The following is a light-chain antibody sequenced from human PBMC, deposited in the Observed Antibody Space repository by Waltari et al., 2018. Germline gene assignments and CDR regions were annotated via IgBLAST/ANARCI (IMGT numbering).Light chain of an antibody. CDR2: AAS. J-gene: IGKJ3*01. CDR1: QSISSY. CDR3: QQSYSTPHIT. Sequence: DIQMTQSPSSLSASVGDRVTITCRASQSISSYLNWYQQKPGKAPKLLIYAASSLQSGVPSRFSGSGSGTDFTLTISSLQPEDFATYYCQQSYSTPHITFGPGTKVGIK. V-gene: IGKV1-39*01.